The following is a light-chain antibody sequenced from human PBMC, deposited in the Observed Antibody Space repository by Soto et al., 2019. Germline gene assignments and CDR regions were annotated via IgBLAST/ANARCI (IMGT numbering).Light chain of an antibody. CDR3: QQYNNWWT. CDR1: QSVSRN. Sequence: EIVMTQSPVTLSVSPGERATLSCRASQSVSRNLAWYQQKPGQAPRLLIYAASTRAAGIAAKFSGSGSGTEFTLTISSLQSEDSAVYYCQQYNNWWTFGQGTKVDIK. J-gene: IGKJ1*01. CDR2: AAS. V-gene: IGKV3-15*01.